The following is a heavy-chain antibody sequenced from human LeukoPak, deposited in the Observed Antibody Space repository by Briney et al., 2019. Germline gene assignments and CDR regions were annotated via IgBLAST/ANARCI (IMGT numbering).Heavy chain of an antibody. V-gene: IGHV1-46*01. D-gene: IGHD6-19*01. Sequence: ASVKVSCKASGYTFTSYYMHWVRQAPGQGLEWMGIINPSGGSTSYAQKFQGRVTMTRDMSTSTVYMELSSLRSEDTAVYYCAGAVAEHQFDCWGQGTLVTVSS. CDR3: AGAVAEHQFDC. J-gene: IGHJ4*02. CDR2: INPSGGST. CDR1: GYTFTSYY.